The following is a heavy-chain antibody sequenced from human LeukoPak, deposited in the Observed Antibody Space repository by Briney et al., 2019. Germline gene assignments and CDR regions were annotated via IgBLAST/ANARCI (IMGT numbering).Heavy chain of an antibody. D-gene: IGHD2-2*01. V-gene: IGHV3-53*01. J-gene: IGHJ6*03. CDR2: IYSGGST. Sequence: GGSLRLSCAASGFTVSSNYMSWVRQAPGKGLEWVSVIYSGGSTYYADSVKGRFTISRDNSKNTLYLQMNSLRAEDTAVYYCARAPGVPAPYCMDVWGKGTTVTISS. CDR3: ARAPGVPAPYCMDV. CDR1: GFTVSSNY.